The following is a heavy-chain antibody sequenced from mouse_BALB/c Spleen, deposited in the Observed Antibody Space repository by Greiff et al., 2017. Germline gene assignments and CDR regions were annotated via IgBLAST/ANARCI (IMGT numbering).Heavy chain of an antibody. CDR3: ARAYYYGSSPAAY. D-gene: IGHD1-1*01. V-gene: IGHV5-4*02. J-gene: IGHJ3*01. Sequence: EVHLVESGGGLVKPGGSLKLSCAASGFTFSDYYMYWVRQTPEKRLEWVATISDGGSYTYYPDSVKGRFTISRDNAKNNLYLQMSSLKSEDTAMYYCARAYYYGSSPAAYWGQGTLVTVSA. CDR2: ISDGGSYT. CDR1: GFTFSDYY.